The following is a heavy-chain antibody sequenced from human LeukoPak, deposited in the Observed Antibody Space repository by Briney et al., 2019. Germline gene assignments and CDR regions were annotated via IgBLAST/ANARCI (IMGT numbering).Heavy chain of an antibody. CDR3: ARRISADYYGMDV. J-gene: IGHJ6*02. CDR2: INPNSGGT. D-gene: IGHD2-15*01. Sequence: ASVKVSCKASGYTFTGYYIHWVRQAPGQGLEWMGWINPNSGGTNYAQKFQGRVTMTRDTSISTAYMELSRLRSDDTAVYYCARRISADYYGMDVWGQGTTATVSS. CDR1: GYTFTGYY. V-gene: IGHV1-2*02.